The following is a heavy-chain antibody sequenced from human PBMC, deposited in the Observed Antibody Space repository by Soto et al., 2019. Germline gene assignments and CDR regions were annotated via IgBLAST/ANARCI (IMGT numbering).Heavy chain of an antibody. Sequence: QLQLQESGPGQVKSSETLSLTCSVSGDSISNSRFYWAWIRQPPGEGQEWIGSIYHTGDACYNPSLKWRVTISVDTSKNQFSLKLTSVTAADAALYYCARDFCDSSDYTTNWCDPWGQGTLVTVSS. D-gene: IGHD3-22*01. CDR2: IYHTGDA. V-gene: IGHV4-39*01. J-gene: IGHJ5*02. CDR3: ARDFCDSSDYTTNWCDP. CDR1: GDSISNSRFY.